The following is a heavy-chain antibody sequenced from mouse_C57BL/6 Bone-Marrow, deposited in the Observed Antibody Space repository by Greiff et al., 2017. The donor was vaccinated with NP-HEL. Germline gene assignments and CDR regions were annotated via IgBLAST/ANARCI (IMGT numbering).Heavy chain of an antibody. V-gene: IGHV14-4*01. Sequence: EVQRVESGAELVRPGASVKLSCTASGFNIKDDYMHWVKQRPEQGLEWIGWIDPENGDTEYASKFQGKATITADTSSNTAYLQLSSLTSEDTAVYYCTAYSNYRYFDVWGTGTTVTVSS. CDR1: GFNIKDDY. D-gene: IGHD2-5*01. J-gene: IGHJ1*03. CDR2: IDPENGDT. CDR3: TAYSNYRYFDV.